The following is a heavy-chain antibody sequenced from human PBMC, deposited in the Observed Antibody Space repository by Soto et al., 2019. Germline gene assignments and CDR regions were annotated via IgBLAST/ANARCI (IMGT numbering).Heavy chain of an antibody. CDR3: AKGRAITVFGVITPFDS. Sequence: EVQLLESGGDFKQPGGSLRLSCEGSGFNFSNYALNWVRQAPGKRLEWVSVISGNSGTTYYAASVKGRFTISRDNSKKTLYLQMNSLRADDTAVYYCAKGRAITVFGVITPFDSWGQRTLVTVSS. CDR2: ISGNSGTT. J-gene: IGHJ4*02. CDR1: GFNFSNYA. V-gene: IGHV3-23*01. D-gene: IGHD3-3*01.